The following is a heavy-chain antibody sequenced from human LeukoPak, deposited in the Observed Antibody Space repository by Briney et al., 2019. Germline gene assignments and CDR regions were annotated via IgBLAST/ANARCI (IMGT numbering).Heavy chain of an antibody. V-gene: IGHV1-2*02. J-gene: IGHJ4*02. CDR3: ARSYKGVVELDY. CDR2: INPNSGGT. Sequence: ASVKVSCKASGYTFTSYGISWVRQAPGQGLEWMGWINPNSGGTNYAQKFQGRVTMTRDTSISTAYMELSRLRSDDTAVYYCARSYKGVVELDYWGQGTLVTVSS. CDR1: GYTFTSYG. D-gene: IGHD3-22*01.